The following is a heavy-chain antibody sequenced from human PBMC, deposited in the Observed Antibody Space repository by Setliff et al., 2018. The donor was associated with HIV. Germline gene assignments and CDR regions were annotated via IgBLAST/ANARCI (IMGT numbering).Heavy chain of an antibody. CDR2: INHSGST. CDR3: ARGRRDPQVRRKEVGYFDY. CDR1: GGSFSGYY. D-gene: IGHD2-2*01. Sequence: PSETLSLTCAVYGGSFSGYYWSWIRQPPGKGLEWIGEINHSGSTNYNPSLTSRVTISVDTSKNQFSLQLRSVTAADTAVYYCARGRRDPQVRRKEVGYFDYWGQGTLVTVSS. J-gene: IGHJ4*02. V-gene: IGHV4-34*01.